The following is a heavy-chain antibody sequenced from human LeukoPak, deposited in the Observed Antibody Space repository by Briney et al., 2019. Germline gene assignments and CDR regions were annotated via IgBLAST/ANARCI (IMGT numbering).Heavy chain of an antibody. Sequence: TAGSLRLSCAASGFTFSSHAMNWVRQAPGKGLEWVSAISGSGSTTYYADSVKGRFTISRDKSKNTLYLQMNSLRAEDTAIYYCAKGRHYYGSGSYLDSWGQGTLVTVSS. CDR2: ISGSGSTT. CDR1: GFTFSSHA. J-gene: IGHJ4*02. D-gene: IGHD3-10*01. CDR3: AKGRHYYGSGSYLDS. V-gene: IGHV3-23*01.